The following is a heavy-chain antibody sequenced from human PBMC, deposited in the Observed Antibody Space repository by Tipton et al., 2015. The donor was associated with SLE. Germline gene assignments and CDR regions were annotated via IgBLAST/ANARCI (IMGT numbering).Heavy chain of an antibody. J-gene: IGHJ3*02. Sequence: SLRLSCAASGFTFSSYAMSWVRQAPWKGLEWVSAISGSGGSTYYADSVKGRFTISRDNSKNTLYLQMNSLRAEDTAVYYCARDHIAAAGTGYAFDIWGQGTMVTVSS. CDR2: ISGSGGST. CDR3: ARDHIAAAGTGYAFDI. V-gene: IGHV3-23*01. CDR1: GFTFSSYA. D-gene: IGHD6-13*01.